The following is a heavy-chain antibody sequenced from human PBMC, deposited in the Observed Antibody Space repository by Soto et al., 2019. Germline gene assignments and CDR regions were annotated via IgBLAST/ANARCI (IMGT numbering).Heavy chain of an antibody. CDR3: ARGKTEGWFDP. J-gene: IGHJ5*02. CDR2: INHSGST. Sequence: SETLSLTCAVYGGSFSCYYWSWIRQPPGKGLEWIGEINHSGSTNYNPSLKSRVTISVDTSKNQFSLKLSSVTAADTAVYYCARGKTEGWFDPWGQGTLVTVSS. D-gene: IGHD2-21*02. CDR1: GGSFSCYY. V-gene: IGHV4-34*01.